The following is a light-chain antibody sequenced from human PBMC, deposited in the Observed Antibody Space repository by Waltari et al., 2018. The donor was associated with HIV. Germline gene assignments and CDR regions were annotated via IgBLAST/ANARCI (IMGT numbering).Light chain of an antibody. CDR3: QQIHSYPRT. CDR2: DAS. CDR1: QGISSA. V-gene: IGKV1-13*02. Sequence: AIQLTQSPSSLSASVGDRVTITCRASQGISSALAWYQQKVGKAPKLLIYDASSLQSGVPSRFSGSGSGTDFTLTISSLQPEDFATYYCQQIHSYPRTFGQGTKVEIK. J-gene: IGKJ1*01.